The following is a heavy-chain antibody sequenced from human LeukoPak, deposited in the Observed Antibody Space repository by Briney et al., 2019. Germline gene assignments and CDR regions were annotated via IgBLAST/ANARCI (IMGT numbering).Heavy chain of an antibody. Sequence: GGSLRLSCAASGFTFSDYYMGWLRQAPGKGLEWLSYMSSSSYTKYADSVKGRFTISRDNAKNSLYLEVNSLRGEDTAVYYCARVRRLVPGASTYYLYYFDYWGQGTLVVVSS. V-gene: IGHV3-11*06. D-gene: IGHD2/OR15-2a*01. J-gene: IGHJ4*02. CDR2: MSSSSYT. CDR3: ARVRRLVPGASTYYLYYFDY. CDR1: GFTFSDYY.